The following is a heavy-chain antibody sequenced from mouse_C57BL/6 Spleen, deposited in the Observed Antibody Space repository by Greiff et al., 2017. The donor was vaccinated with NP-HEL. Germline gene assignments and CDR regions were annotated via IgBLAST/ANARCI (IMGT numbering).Heavy chain of an antibody. CDR1: GYTFTSYW. J-gene: IGHJ2*01. CDR3: ARSASYSGYYFDY. CDR2: IHPNSGST. D-gene: IGHD2-10*01. V-gene: IGHV1-64*01. Sequence: VQLQQPGAELVKPGASVKLSCKASGYTFTSYWMHWVKQRPGQGLEWIGMIHPNSGSTNYNEKVKSKATLTVDKSSSTAYMQLSSLTSDDSAVYYCARSASYSGYYFDYWGQGTTLTVSS.